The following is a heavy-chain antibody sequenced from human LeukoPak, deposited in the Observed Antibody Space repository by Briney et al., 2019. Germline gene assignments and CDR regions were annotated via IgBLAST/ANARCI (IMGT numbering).Heavy chain of an antibody. V-gene: IGHV3-23*01. J-gene: IGHJ4*02. CDR3: ARDWFTRLGELSPDRAFDY. CDR1: GFIFSHHG. D-gene: IGHD3-16*02. Sequence: GGSLRLSCATSGFIFSHHGMNWVRQAPGKGLEWVSGIRADAVTTYYADSVKGRFIISRDNSKNTVYLQMNSLRAEDTALYYCARDWFTRLGELSPDRAFDYWGQGTLVTVSS. CDR2: IRADAVTT.